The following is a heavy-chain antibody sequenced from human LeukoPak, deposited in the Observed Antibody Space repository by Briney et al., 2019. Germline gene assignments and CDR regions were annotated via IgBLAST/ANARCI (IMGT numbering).Heavy chain of an antibody. D-gene: IGHD5-24*01. J-gene: IGHJ4*02. CDR2: TSSNGGST. V-gene: IGHV3-64D*09. CDR3: VNRGRNDY. Sequence: PGGSLRLSCAASGFTFSSYAMHWVRQAPGKGLEYVSATSSNGGSTYYADSVKGRFTISRDNSKNTLYLQMSSLRAEDTAVYYCVNRGRNDYWGQGTLVTVSS. CDR1: GFTFSSYA.